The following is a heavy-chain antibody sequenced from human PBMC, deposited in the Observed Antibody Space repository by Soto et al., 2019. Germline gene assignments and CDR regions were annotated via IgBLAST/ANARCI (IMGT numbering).Heavy chain of an antibody. CDR2: IYDTGISGYTPST. CDR1: GGSITSSY. J-gene: IGHJ6*02. CDR3: ARGEDAFFYYGLDV. V-gene: IGHV4-59*01. Sequence: PSETLSLTCTVSGGSITSSYWSWIRRPPGKGLEWIAYIYDTGISGYTPSTSYNPSLKSRATMSVDTSKSQFSLKLTSVTAADTALYYCARGEDAFFYYGLDVWGQGITVTVSS.